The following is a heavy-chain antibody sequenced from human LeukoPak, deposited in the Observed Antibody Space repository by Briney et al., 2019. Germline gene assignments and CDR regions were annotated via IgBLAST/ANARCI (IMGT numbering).Heavy chain of an antibody. J-gene: IGHJ4*02. CDR1: GGSISSYY. CDR2: IYYSGST. V-gene: IGHV4-59*01. CDR3: ARVRFGELFLDY. D-gene: IGHD3-10*01. Sequence: SETLSLTCTVPGGSISSYYWSWIRQPPGKGLEWIGYIYYSGSTNYNPSLKSRVTISVDTSKNQFSLKLSSVTAADTAVYYCARVRFGELFLDYWGQGTLVTVSS.